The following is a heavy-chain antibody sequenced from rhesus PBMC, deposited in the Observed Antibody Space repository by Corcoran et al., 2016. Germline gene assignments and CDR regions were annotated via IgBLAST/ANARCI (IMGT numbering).Heavy chain of an antibody. V-gene: IGHV4-76*01. CDR2: IYGKRGDA. CDR1: GGFLSGDYD. D-gene: IGHD6-31*01. Sequence: QVQLQDSGPGLVKPSETLSPTCAVAGGFLSGDYDWRWFRQPPGKGLEWIGYIYGKRGDANYNPSLKNRVSISKDTSKNQFSLKVSSVTAADTAVYYCARRSSSGWTFDYWGQGVLVTVSS. J-gene: IGHJ4*01. CDR3: ARRSSSGWTFDY.